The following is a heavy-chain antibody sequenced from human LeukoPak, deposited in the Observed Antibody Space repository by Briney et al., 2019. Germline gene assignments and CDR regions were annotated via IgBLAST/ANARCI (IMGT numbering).Heavy chain of an antibody. D-gene: IGHD3-22*01. J-gene: IGHJ4*02. CDR3: AREPPLSFYYDSSGHYPFDY. V-gene: IGHV1-69*13. CDR1: GYTFTSYF. CDR2: IIPIFGTA. Sequence: SAKVCCKASGYTFTSYFMHWVRQAPGQGLEWMGGIIPIFGTANYAQKFQGRVTITADESTSTAYMELSSLRSEDTAVYYCAREPPLSFYYDSSGHYPFDYWGQGTLVTVSS.